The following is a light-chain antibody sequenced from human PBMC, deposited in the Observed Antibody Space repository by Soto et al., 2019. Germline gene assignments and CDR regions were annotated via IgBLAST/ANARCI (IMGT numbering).Light chain of an antibody. CDR1: SSNIGNNY. Sequence: VTISCSGSSSNIGNNYVSWYQQLPGTAPKLLIYENNKRPSGIPDRFSGSKSGTSATLGITGLQTGDEADYYCGTWDSSLSAYVFRTGTKVT. J-gene: IGLJ1*01. CDR2: ENN. CDR3: GTWDSSLSAYV. V-gene: IGLV1-51*02.